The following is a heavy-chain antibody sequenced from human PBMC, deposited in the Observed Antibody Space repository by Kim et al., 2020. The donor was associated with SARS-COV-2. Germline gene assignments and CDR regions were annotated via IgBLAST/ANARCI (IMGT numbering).Heavy chain of an antibody. D-gene: IGHD5-12*01. Sequence: GGSLRLSCAASGFTFSSYEMNWVRQAPGKGLEWVSYISSSGSTIYYADSVKGRFTISRDNAKNSLYLQMNSLRAEDTAVYYCAREFRDGYNLGQDAFDIWGQGKMVIVSS. J-gene: IGHJ3*02. CDR3: AREFRDGYNLGQDAFDI. CDR1: GFTFSSYE. V-gene: IGHV3-48*03. CDR2: ISSSGSTI.